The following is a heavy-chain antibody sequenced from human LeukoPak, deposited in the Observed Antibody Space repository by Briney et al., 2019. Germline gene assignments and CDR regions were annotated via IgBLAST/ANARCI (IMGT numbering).Heavy chain of an antibody. Sequence: PGGSLRLSCAASGFTFSSYAMHWVRQAPGKGLEWVAVISYDGSNKYYADSVKGRFTISRDNSKNTLYLQMNSLRAEDTAVYYCAKEVYYYDSSGYYHDYFDYWGQGTLVTVSS. CDR1: GFTFSSYA. V-gene: IGHV3-30-3*01. CDR2: ISYDGSNK. CDR3: AKEVYYYDSSGYYHDYFDY. D-gene: IGHD3-22*01. J-gene: IGHJ4*02.